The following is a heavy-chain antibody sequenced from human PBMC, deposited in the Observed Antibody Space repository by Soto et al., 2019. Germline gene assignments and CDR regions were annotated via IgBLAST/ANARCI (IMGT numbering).Heavy chain of an antibody. J-gene: IGHJ4*02. CDR2: IYYSGST. V-gene: IGHV4-39*01. Sequence: KPSETLSLTCTVSGGSISSSSYYWGWIRQPPGKGLEWIGSIYYSGSTYYNPSLKSRVTISVDTSKNQFSLKLSSVTAADTAVYYCARLKGGYYFDYWGQGTLVTVSS. CDR1: GGSISSSSYY. CDR3: ARLKGGYYFDY.